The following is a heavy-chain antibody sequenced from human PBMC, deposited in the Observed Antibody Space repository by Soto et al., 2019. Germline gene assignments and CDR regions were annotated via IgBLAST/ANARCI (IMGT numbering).Heavy chain of an antibody. CDR1: GFTFTSSA. Sequence: SVKVSCKASGFTFTSSAVQWVRQARGQRLEWIGWIVVGSGNTNYAQKFQERVTITRDMSTSTAYMELSSLRSEDTAVYYCAADHSSGFMTQNYYYGMDVWGQGTTVTVSS. J-gene: IGHJ6*02. CDR3: AADHSSGFMTQNYYYGMDV. D-gene: IGHD6-19*01. V-gene: IGHV1-58*01. CDR2: IVVGSGNT.